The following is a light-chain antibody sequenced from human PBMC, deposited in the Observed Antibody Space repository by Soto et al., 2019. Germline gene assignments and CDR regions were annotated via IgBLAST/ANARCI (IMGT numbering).Light chain of an antibody. Sequence: EVVMTQSPATLSVSPGERATLSCRASQSVSSNLAWYQQKPGQAPRLLIYGASTRATGIPARFSGSGSGTESTLTISSLQSEDCAVYYCQQYNNWPPWTFGQGTKVETK. J-gene: IGKJ1*01. CDR1: QSVSSN. V-gene: IGKV3-15*01. CDR3: QQYNNWPPWT. CDR2: GAS.